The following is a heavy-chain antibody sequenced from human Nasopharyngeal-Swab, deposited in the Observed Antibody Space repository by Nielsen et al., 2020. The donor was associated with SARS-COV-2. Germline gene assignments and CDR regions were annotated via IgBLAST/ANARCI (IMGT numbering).Heavy chain of an antibody. D-gene: IGHD4-17*01. CDR3: TPLTTVLVHNDY. CDR1: RFTFSNAW. V-gene: IGHV3-15*01. CDR2: IKSKTEGDTT. Sequence: GESLKISCAASRFTFSNAWMNWVRQAPGKGLEWVGLIKSKTEGDTTDYAAPVKGRFSISRDDSENTLYLQMNSLKTEDTAVYYCTPLTTVLVHNDYWGQGALVTVSS. J-gene: IGHJ4*02.